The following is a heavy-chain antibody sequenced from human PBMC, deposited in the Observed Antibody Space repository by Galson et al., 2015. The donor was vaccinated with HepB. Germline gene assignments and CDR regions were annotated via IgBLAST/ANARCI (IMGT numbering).Heavy chain of an antibody. V-gene: IGHV3-48*02. CDR1: GFTFSSYA. CDR2: ITSSSSNI. J-gene: IGHJ3*02. Sequence: SLRLSCAASGFTFSSYAMHWVRQAPGKGLEWLSYITSSSSNIYYADSVKGRFTISRDNAKKSLYLEMTSLRDEDTAVYYCTRKWAFDIWGQGTMVTVS. CDR3: TRKWAFDI. D-gene: IGHD1-26*01.